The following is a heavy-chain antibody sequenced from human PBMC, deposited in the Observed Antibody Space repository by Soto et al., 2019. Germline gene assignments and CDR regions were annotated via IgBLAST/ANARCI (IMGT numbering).Heavy chain of an antibody. V-gene: IGHV3-33*01. Sequence: QVQLVESGGGVVQPGRSLRLSCAASGFTFSSYGMHWVRQAPGKGLEWVAVIWYDGSNKYYADSVKGRFTISRDNSKNTLYLQMNSLRAEDTAVYYCARDDEQWLARTEYFQQWGQGTLVTVSS. J-gene: IGHJ1*01. CDR2: IWYDGSNK. CDR1: GFTFSSYG. D-gene: IGHD6-19*01. CDR3: ARDDEQWLARTEYFQQ.